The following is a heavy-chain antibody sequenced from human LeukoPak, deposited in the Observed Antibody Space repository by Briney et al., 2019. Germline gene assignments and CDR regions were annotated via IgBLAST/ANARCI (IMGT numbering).Heavy chain of an antibody. J-gene: IGHJ5*02. D-gene: IGHD3-9*01. CDR1: DGSISSHY. CDR2: VFYGEST. V-gene: IGHV4-59*11. Sequence: SETLSLTCTVSDGSISSHYWSWIRQPPGKGLEWIGYVFYGESTDSNPSLKSRVTISLDTSKNQFSLKLTSVTAADTAVYYCASSILTGLDWFDPWGQGTLVTVSS. CDR3: ASSILTGLDWFDP.